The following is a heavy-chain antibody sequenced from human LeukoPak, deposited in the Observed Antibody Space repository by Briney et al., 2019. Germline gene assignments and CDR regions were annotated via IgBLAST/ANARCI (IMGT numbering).Heavy chain of an antibody. CDR3: ARGRSSSSSEFDY. D-gene: IGHD6-6*01. J-gene: IGHJ4*02. CDR2: MNPNSGNT. CDR1: GYTFTSYD. V-gene: IGHV1-8*03. Sequence: GASVKVSCKASGYTFTSYDINWVRQATGQGLEWMGWMNPNSGNTGYAQKFQGRVTITRNTSISTAYMELSSLRSEDTAVHYCARGRSSSSSEFDYWGQGTLVTVSS.